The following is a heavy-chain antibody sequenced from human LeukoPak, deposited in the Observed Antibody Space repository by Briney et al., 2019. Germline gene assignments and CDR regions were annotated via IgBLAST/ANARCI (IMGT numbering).Heavy chain of an antibody. CDR2: IYYSGST. V-gene: IGHV4-59*01. CDR1: GGSISSYY. D-gene: IGHD3-16*01. CDR3: ARVGSYYYYYYMDV. J-gene: IGHJ6*03. Sequence: SETLSLTCTVSGGSISSYYWSWIRQPPGKGLEWIGYIYYSGSTNCNPSLKSRVTISVDTSKNQFSLKLSSVTAADTAVYYCARVGSYYYYYYMDVWGKGTTVTVSS.